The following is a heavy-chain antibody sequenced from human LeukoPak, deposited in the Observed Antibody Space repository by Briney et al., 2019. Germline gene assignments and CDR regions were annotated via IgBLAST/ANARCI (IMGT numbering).Heavy chain of an antibody. J-gene: IGHJ3*02. V-gene: IGHV3-23*01. D-gene: IGHD1-26*01. CDR3: AKRGHSGSYYAAFDI. CDR2: ISGSGGST. CDR1: GFTFSSYA. Sequence: GGSLRLSCAASGFTFSSYAMSWVRQAPGKGLQWVSAISGSGGSTYYAGSVKGRFTISRDNSKNTLYLQMNSLRAEDTAVYYCAKRGHSGSYYAAFDIWGQGTMVTVSS.